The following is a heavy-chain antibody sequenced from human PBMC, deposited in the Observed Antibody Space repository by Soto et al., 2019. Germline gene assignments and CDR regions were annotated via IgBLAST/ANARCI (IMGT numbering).Heavy chain of an antibody. V-gene: IGHV3-23*01. CDR1: GFTFTNYA. Sequence: QRLSCATSGFTFTNYAMTWVRQGPGKGLEWVSSISGSGVSTYFADSVKGRFTISRDNSKNTLYLHMNSLRAEDTAVYYCSMGYFDRGGKYHGDDAFHGWGQGTMVTV. CDR2: ISGSGVST. D-gene: IGHD3-22*01. CDR3: SMGYFDRGGKYHGDDAFHG. J-gene: IGHJ3*01.